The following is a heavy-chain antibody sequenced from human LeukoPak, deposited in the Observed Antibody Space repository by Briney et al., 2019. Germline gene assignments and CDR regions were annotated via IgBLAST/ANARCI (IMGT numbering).Heavy chain of an antibody. J-gene: IGHJ6*02. CDR2: INSDGSST. V-gene: IGHV3-74*01. CDR3: ASRTGYYNYYDMDV. D-gene: IGHD3/OR15-3a*01. CDR1: GFTFSSYW. Sequence: PGGSLRLSCAASGFTFSSYWMHWVRQAPGKGLVWVSRINSDGSSTNYAGSVKGRFTISRDNAKNTLYLQMNSLRAEDTAVYYCASRTGYYNYYDMDVWGQGTTVTVSS.